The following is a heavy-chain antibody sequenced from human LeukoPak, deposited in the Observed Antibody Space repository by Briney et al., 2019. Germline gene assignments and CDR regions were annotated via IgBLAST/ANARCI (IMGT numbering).Heavy chain of an antibody. Sequence: ASVKVSCKASGYTFTNYGINWVRQAPGQGLEWMGWISAYNGNTNYAQKLQGRVTMTTETSTSTAYMELRSLRSDDTAVYYCARDPTYYDILTGLNNWFDPWGQGALVTVSS. J-gene: IGHJ5*02. D-gene: IGHD3-9*01. CDR3: ARDPTYYDILTGLNNWFDP. CDR2: ISAYNGNT. CDR1: GYTFTNYG. V-gene: IGHV1-18*01.